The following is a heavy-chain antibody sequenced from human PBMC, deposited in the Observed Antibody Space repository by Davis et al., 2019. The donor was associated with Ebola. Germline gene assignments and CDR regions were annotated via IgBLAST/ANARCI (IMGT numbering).Heavy chain of an antibody. D-gene: IGHD4-11*01. CDR2: IYYNGST. V-gene: IGHV4-59*01. J-gene: IGHJ6*02. CDR3: ARVATIKGYSNLLYYYYGMDV. CDR1: GGSISSYY. Sequence: SETLSLTCTVSGGSISSYYWSWIRQPPGKGLEWIGYIYYNGSTNYNPSLKSRVTISVDTSKNQFSLKLSSVTAADTAVYYCARVATIKGYSNLLYYYYGMDVWGQGTTVTVSS.